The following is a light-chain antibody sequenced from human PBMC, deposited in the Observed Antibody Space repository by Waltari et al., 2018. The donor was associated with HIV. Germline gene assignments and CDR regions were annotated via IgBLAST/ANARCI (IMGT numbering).Light chain of an antibody. CDR2: GAT. CDR3: QTYNGAPFA. V-gene: IGKV1-27*01. J-gene: IGKJ4*01. Sequence: DIQMTQSPSSLSASLGDRITITCRASQGIRHYLACYHHRPGERPKVLIYGATILQRGVSSLFSASGSGTDFSLTISSLRSEYVGTYYCQTYNGAPFAFGGGTKVEVK. CDR1: QGIRHY.